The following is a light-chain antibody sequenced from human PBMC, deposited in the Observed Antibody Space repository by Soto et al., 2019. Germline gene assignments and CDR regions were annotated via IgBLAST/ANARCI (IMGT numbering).Light chain of an antibody. CDR2: DDT. CDR1: RIGSKA. Sequence: SYELTQPSSVSVAPGQTASLTCGGERIGSKAVHWYQQKPGQAPVLVLYDDTDRPSGIPERFSGSNSGNTATLTISRVEAGDEADYYCQVWDRTSDHDVFGSGTKVTVL. V-gene: IGLV3-21*02. CDR3: QVWDRTSDHDV. J-gene: IGLJ1*01.